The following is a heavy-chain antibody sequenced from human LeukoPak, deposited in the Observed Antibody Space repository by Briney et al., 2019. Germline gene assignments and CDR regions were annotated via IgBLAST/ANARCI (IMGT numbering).Heavy chain of an antibody. CDR3: ARDRYYYDSSGKIFFDY. V-gene: IGHV4-4*07. J-gene: IGHJ4*02. D-gene: IGHD3-22*01. CDR2: IYISGST. CDR1: GGSLSSYY. Sequence: SETLSLTCTVSGGSLSSYYWSWSRQPAGRGLEWIGRIYISGSTNYNPSLKSRVTMSVDTSKNQFSLKLSSVTAADTAVYYCARDRYYYDSSGKIFFDYWGQGTPVTVSS.